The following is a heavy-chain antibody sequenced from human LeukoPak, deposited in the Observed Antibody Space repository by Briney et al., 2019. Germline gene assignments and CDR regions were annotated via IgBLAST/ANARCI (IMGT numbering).Heavy chain of an antibody. CDR1: GFTFSSYG. V-gene: IGHV3-33*01. J-gene: IGHJ4*02. CDR2: IWYDGSNK. D-gene: IGHD2-2*01. Sequence: GGSLRLSCAASGFTFSSYGMHWVRQAPGKGLEWVAVIWYDGSNKYYADSVKGRFTISRDNSKNTLYLQVNSPRVEDTAVYYCRCSSTFFDYWGQGTLVTVSS. CDR3: RCSSTFFDY.